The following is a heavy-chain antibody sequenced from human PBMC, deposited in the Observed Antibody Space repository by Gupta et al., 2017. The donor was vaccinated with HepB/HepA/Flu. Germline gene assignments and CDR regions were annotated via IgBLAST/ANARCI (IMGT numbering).Heavy chain of an antibody. J-gene: IGHJ4*02. CDR1: GGSFSGYY. D-gene: IGHD3-10*01. CDR2: INHSGST. Sequence: QVQLQQWGAGLLKPSETLSLTCAVYGGSFSGYYWSWIRQPPGKGLEWIGEINHSGSTNYNPSLKSRVTISVDTSKNQFSLKLSSVTAADTAVYYCARLGGYYYGSGSSWGQGTLVTVSS. CDR3: ARLGGYYYGSGSS. V-gene: IGHV4-34*01.